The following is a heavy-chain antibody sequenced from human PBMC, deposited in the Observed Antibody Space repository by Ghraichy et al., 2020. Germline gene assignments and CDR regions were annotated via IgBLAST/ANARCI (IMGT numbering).Heavy chain of an antibody. D-gene: IGHD1-26*01. CDR1: GGFISSGSYY. CDR2: ISTSGST. Sequence: SQTLSLTCTVSGGFISSGSYYWSWIRQPAGKELEWIGRISTSGSTNYNPSLKSRVTMSVDTSKNQFYLKLSSVTAADTAVYYCARERDTGSWDFQHWGQGTLITVSS. J-gene: IGHJ1*01. V-gene: IGHV4-61*02. CDR3: ARERDTGSWDFQH.